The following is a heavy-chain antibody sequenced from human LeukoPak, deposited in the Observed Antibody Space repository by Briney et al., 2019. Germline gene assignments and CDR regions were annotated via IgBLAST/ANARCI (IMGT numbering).Heavy chain of an antibody. CDR3: AREIGSSSWYVYFDY. Sequence: PSETLSLTCAVYGGSFSGYYWGWIRQPPGKGLEWIGEINHSGSTNYNPSLKSRVTISVDTSKNQFSLKLSSVTAADTAVYYCAREIGSSSWYVYFDYWGQGTLVTVSS. D-gene: IGHD6-13*01. V-gene: IGHV4-34*01. CDR2: INHSGST. J-gene: IGHJ4*02. CDR1: GGSFSGYY.